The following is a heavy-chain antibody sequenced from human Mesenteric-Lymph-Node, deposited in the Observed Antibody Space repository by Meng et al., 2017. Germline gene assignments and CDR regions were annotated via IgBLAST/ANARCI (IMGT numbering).Heavy chain of an antibody. V-gene: IGHV4-30-4*01. CDR2: IYYSGST. Sequence: QGHVQESGPGRVKPSQTLPLACTVSGGSISSGDYYWSWIRQPPGKGLEWIGYIYYSGSTYYNPSLKSRVTISVDTSKNQFSLKLSSVTAADTAVYYCARGPTTYFDYWGQGTLVTVSS. J-gene: IGHJ4*02. CDR1: GGSISSGDYY. D-gene: IGHD4-17*01. CDR3: ARGPTTYFDY.